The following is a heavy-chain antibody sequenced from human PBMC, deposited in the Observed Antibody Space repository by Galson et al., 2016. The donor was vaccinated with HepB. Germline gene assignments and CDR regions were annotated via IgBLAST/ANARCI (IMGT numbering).Heavy chain of an antibody. Sequence: SLRLSCAASGFTFSSYSMNWVRQAPGKGLEWVSYVSTSSSSTSSGTSSTYYADSVKGRFTISTDNAKTSLYLQMNSLRAEDTAVYYCAREYSTSRYFDIWGRGALVTVSS. CDR2: VSTSSSSTSSGTSST. V-gene: IGHV3-48*04. CDR1: GFTFSSYS. J-gene: IGHJ2*01. D-gene: IGHD6-13*01. CDR3: AREYSTSRYFDI.